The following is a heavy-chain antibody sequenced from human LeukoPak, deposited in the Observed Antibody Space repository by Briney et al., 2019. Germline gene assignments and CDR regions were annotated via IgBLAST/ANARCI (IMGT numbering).Heavy chain of an antibody. CDR1: GFTFSDYY. CDR2: ISSSGSTI. V-gene: IGHV3-11*01. Sequence: GGSLRLSCAASGFTFSDYYMSWIRQAPGKGLEWVSYISSSGSTIYYADSVKGRFTISRDNAKNSLYLQMNSLRAEDTAVYYCAITYSGSWYEYFQHWGQGTLVTVSS. J-gene: IGHJ1*01. D-gene: IGHD6-13*01. CDR3: AITYSGSWYEYFQH.